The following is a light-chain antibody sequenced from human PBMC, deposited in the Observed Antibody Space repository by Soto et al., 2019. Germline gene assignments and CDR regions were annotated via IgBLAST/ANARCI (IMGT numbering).Light chain of an antibody. J-gene: IGKJ1*01. V-gene: IGKV1-5*01. CDR3: QQYYSYWT. CDR2: DAS. Sequence: DIQMTQSPSTLSASVGDTVTFTCRASQSIGRWLAWYQQKPGKAPKXLIFDASTLENGVPARFSGSRSGPEFSLTISSLQPDDFATYYCQQYYSYWTFGQGTKVDIK. CDR1: QSIGRW.